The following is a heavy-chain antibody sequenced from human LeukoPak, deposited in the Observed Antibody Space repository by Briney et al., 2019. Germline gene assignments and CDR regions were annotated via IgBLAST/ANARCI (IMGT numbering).Heavy chain of an antibody. CDR1: GYTFTSYG. CDR2: ISAYNGNT. V-gene: IGHV1-18*01. D-gene: IGHD3-3*01. J-gene: IGHJ5*02. Sequence: ASVKVSCKASGYTFTSYGISWVRQAPGQGLEWMGWISAYNGNTNYAQKLQGRVTMTTDTSTSTAYMELRSLRSDGTAVYYCARITIFGTEFDPWGQGTLVTVSS. CDR3: ARITIFGTEFDP.